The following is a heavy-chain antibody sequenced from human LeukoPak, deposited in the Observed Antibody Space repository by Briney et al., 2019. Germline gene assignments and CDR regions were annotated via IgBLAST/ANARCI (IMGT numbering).Heavy chain of an antibody. D-gene: IGHD3-10*01. CDR1: GGSISSYY. CDR2: IYTSGST. Sequence: PSETLSLTCTVSGGSISSYYWSWIRQPAGKGLEWIGRIYTSGSTNYNPSLKSRVTMSVDTSKNQFSLKLSSVTAADTAVYYCARDGRFGEASFYYYYYMDVWGKGTTVTISS. CDR3: ARDGRFGEASFYYYYYMDV. J-gene: IGHJ6*03. V-gene: IGHV4-4*07.